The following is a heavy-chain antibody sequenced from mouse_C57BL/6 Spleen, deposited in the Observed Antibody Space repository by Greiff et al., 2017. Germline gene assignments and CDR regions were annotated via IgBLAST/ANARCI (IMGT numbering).Heavy chain of an antibody. CDR2: IDPSDSET. Sequence: QVQLQQPGAELVRPGSSVKLSCKASGYTFTSYWMHWVKQRPIQGLEWIGNIDPSDSETHYNQKFKDKATLTVDKSSSTAYMQLSSLTSEDSAVYYCARSFYYDYALAMDDWGQGTSVTVSS. CDR1: GYTFTSYW. D-gene: IGHD2-4*01. V-gene: IGHV1-52*01. CDR3: ARSFYYDYALAMDD. J-gene: IGHJ4*01.